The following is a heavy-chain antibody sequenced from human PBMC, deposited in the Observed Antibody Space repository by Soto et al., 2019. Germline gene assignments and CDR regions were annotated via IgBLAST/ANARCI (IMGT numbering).Heavy chain of an antibody. CDR3: ARAGRGSGYGQGLFDY. D-gene: IGHD5-12*01. J-gene: IGHJ4*02. CDR2: IYYSGST. Sequence: QVQLQESGPGLVKPSETLSLTCTVSGGSISSYYWSWIRQPPGKGLEWIGYIYYSGSTNYNPSLKSPVTISVDTSKNQFSLKLSSVTAADTAVYYCARAGRGSGYGQGLFDYWGQGTLVTVSS. CDR1: GGSISSYY. V-gene: IGHV4-59*01.